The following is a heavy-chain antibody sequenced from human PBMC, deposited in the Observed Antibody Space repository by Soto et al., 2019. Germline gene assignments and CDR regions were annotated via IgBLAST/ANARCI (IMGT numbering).Heavy chain of an antibody. V-gene: IGHV4-39*01. Sequence: PSETLSLTXTVSGDSIISSDFYWGWVRQPPGKGLEWIGSIFYLGSSYYSPSLKSRVTMSVDTSKNQFSLRLRSVTAADTALYFCARHSLALRKNNWFDPWGQGIMVTVSS. J-gene: IGHJ5*02. CDR2: IFYLGSS. CDR3: ARHSLALRKNNWFDP. CDR1: GDSIISSDFY. D-gene: IGHD3-3*02.